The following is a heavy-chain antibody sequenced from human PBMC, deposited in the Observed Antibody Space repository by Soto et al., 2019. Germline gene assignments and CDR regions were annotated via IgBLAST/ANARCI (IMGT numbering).Heavy chain of an antibody. CDR1: GGSFSGYY. Sequence: SETLSLTCAVYGGSFSGYYWSWIRQPPGKGLEWIGEINHSGSTNYNPSLKSRVTISVDTSKNQFSLKLSSVTAADTAVYYCARGAAITMVRGVIGYYYYMDVWGKGTTVTVSS. CDR2: INHSGST. V-gene: IGHV4-34*01. CDR3: ARGAAITMVRGVIGYYYYMDV. J-gene: IGHJ6*03. D-gene: IGHD3-10*01.